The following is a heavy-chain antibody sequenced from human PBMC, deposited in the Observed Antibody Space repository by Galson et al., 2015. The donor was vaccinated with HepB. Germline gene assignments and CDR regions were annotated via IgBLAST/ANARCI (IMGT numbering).Heavy chain of an antibody. V-gene: IGHV5-51*01. CDR3: ARQPLKYDGSGYYYFDY. D-gene: IGHD3-22*01. CDR1: GYSFPTYW. CDR2: IYAGDSDT. J-gene: IGHJ4*02. Sequence: QSGAEVKKPGESLKISCKGSGYSFPTYWIGWVRQMPGKGLEWMGIIYAGDSDTRYSPSFQGQVTISADKSIDTAYLQWSSLKASDTAMYYCARQPLKYDGSGYYYFDYWGQGTLVTVSS.